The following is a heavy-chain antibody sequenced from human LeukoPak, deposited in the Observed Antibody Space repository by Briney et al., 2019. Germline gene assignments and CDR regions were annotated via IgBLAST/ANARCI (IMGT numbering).Heavy chain of an antibody. CDR3: ARESKIYDGDGFYHDS. J-gene: IGHJ4*02. CDR1: GGSINSRSYY. V-gene: IGHV4-39*07. Sequence: SETLSLTCTVSGGSINSRSYYWGWIRQPPGKGLEWIGTVYNSGTTYYNPSLESRVTLSMDTSKNQFSLKVYSVTAADTAVYYCARESKIYDGDGFYHDSWGQGTLVTVSS. D-gene: IGHD3-22*01. CDR2: VYNSGTT.